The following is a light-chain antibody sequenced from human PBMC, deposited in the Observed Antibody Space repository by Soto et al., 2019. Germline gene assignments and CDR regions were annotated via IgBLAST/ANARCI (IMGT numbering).Light chain of an antibody. CDR1: SSDVANYNY. CDR3: CSYAGSYTLV. CDR2: DVT. J-gene: IGLJ2*01. V-gene: IGLV2-11*01. Sequence: QSVLTQPRSVSGSPGQSVTISCTGTSSDVANYNYVSWYQQHPGKAPKLLIYDVTQRPSGVPDRFSGSKSGNTASLTISGLQAEDEADYYCCSYAGSYTLVFGGGTKVTVL.